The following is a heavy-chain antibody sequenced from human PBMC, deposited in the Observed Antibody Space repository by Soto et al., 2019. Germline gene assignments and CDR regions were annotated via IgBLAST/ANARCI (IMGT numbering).Heavy chain of an antibody. D-gene: IGHD4-17*01. V-gene: IGHV4-30-4*01. Sequence: QVQLVESGPGLVKPSQTLSLTCTVSGASISSGDDYWTWIRQPPGKGLEWIGYIDNSGNIYHNPSLKSRLTISLDTSKNQFSLKVCSVTAADTAVYYCVRGNDFGDVFDYWGQGTLVTVSS. J-gene: IGHJ4*02. CDR2: IDNSGNI. CDR1: GASISSGDDY. CDR3: VRGNDFGDVFDY.